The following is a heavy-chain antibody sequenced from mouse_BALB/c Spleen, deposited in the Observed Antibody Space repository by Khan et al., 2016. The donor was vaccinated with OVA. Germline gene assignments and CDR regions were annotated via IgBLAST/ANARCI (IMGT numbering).Heavy chain of an antibody. V-gene: IGHV1-77*01. J-gene: IGHJ3*01. CDR2: IYPGSDST. CDR1: GYTFTDYV. D-gene: IGHD1-1*02. CDR3: GRAGWVVFAY. Sequence: QVQLQQSGPELVKPGASVKMSCKASGYTFTDYVMNWVKQRNGQGLEWIGQIYPGSDSTYYNENFKGKATLTADRSSSTAYMQLSNLTSEDSAVYCCGRAGWVVFAYWGQGTLVTVSA.